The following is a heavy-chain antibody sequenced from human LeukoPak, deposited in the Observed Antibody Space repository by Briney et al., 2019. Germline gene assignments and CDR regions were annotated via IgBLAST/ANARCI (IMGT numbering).Heavy chain of an antibody. Sequence: PAGSLRLSCAASGVTFSSYWMHWVRQAPGKGLVWVSRINSDGSSTSYADSVRGRFTISSDNAQNLLFLQMNSLRAEDTALYYCARDHTPGLSGWHGFDYWGKGTLVTASP. CDR3: ARDHTPGLSGWHGFDY. CDR2: INSDGSST. CDR1: GVTFSSYW. D-gene: IGHD6-19*01. J-gene: IGHJ4*02. V-gene: IGHV3-74*01.